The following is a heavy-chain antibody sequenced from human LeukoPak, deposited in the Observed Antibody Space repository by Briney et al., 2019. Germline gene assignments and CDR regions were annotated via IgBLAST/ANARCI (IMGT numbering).Heavy chain of an antibody. J-gene: IGHJ4*02. V-gene: IGHV4-4*08. CDR3: ARESTLLYYFDY. D-gene: IGHD3-16*01. CDR2: IYSSGST. Sequence: SETLSLTCTVSGGSISGYYWSWIRQPPGKGLEWIGYIYSSGSTNYNPSLKSRVTISVDMSKNNFSLKLSSVTAADTAVYYCARESTLLYYFDYWGQGTPVTVPS. CDR1: GGSISGYY.